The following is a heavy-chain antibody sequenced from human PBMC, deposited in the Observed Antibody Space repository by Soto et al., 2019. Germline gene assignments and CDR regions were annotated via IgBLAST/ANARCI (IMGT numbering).Heavy chain of an antibody. D-gene: IGHD3-16*01. CDR1: GGSISSGGYY. CDR3: ARDFRFGDYYGMDV. J-gene: IGHJ6*02. Sequence: QVQLQESGPGLVKPSQTLSLTCTVSGGSISSGGYYWSWIRQHPGKGLEWIGYIYYSGSTYYNPSLTSRVTISVDTSKNQFSRKLSSVTAADTAVYYCARDFRFGDYYGMDVWGQGTTVTVSS. CDR2: IYYSGST. V-gene: IGHV4-31*03.